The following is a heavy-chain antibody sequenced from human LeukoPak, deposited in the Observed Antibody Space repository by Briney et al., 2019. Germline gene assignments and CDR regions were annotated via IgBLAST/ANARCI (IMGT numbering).Heavy chain of an antibody. J-gene: IGHJ4*02. CDR2: ISGSGGST. Sequence: PGGSLRLSCAASGFTFSSYAMSWVRQAPGKGLEWVSAISGSGGSTYYADSVKGRFTISRDNSKNMLYLQMNSLRAEDTAVYYCAKGGYSYGYAFDYWGQGTLVTVSS. CDR1: GFTFSSYA. CDR3: AKGGYSYGYAFDY. D-gene: IGHD5-18*01. V-gene: IGHV3-23*01.